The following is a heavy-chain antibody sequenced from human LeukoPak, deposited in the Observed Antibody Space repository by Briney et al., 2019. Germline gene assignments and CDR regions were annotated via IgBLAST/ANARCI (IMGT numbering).Heavy chain of an antibody. Sequence: GGSLRFSCAASGFTFSSSWMSWVRQAPGRGLEWVANIKQDGSEKYYVDSVKGRFTISRDNAKNSLYLQMNSLRAEDTAVYYCARVVPPLYYFDYWGQGTLVTVSS. CDR2: IKQDGSEK. D-gene: IGHD3-10*01. CDR1: GFTFSSSW. CDR3: ARVVPPLYYFDY. J-gene: IGHJ4*02. V-gene: IGHV3-7*01.